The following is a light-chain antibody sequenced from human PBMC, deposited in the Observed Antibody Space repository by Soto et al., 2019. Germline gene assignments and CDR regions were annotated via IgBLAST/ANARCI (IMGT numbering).Light chain of an antibody. CDR3: QQTYSTPQET. J-gene: IGKJ4*01. CDR2: AAS. Sequence: DIQLTQSPSSLSPSVRDRVTITRRGSQSISTYLTWYQQKPGKATKLLIYAASSLQSGVPLRFSGGASGTDFTLTISSLQPQDFANYYCQQTYSTPQETFGGGTQVDIK. CDR1: QSISTY. V-gene: IGKV1-39*01.